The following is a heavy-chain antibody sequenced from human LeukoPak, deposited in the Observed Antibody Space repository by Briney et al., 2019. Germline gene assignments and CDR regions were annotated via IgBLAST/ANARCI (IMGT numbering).Heavy chain of an antibody. CDR2: ISSSSSYI. CDR1: GFTFSDYY. J-gene: IGHJ4*02. V-gene: IGHV3-21*01. Sequence: PGGSLRLSCAASGFTFSDYYMSWVRQAPGKGLEWVSSISSSSSYIYYADSVKGRFTISRDNAKNSLYLQMNSLRAEDTAVYYCARGGYSNYAPPDYWGQGTLVTVSS. D-gene: IGHD4-11*01. CDR3: ARGGYSNYAPPDY.